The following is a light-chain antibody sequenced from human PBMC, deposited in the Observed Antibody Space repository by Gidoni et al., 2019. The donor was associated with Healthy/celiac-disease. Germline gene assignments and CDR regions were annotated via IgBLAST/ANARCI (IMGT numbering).Light chain of an antibody. CDR3: QQGNSTRT. Sequence: DIQMTQSPSSLSASVGDRVTITCRAWQRSSSYLIWYQQKPGKAPKLLNYAASSLQSGVPTRFSGSGSRADFTLTISRQQAEDFANYCYQQGNSTRTFGQGTKVEIK. V-gene: IGKV1-39*01. CDR1: QRSSSY. CDR2: AAS. J-gene: IGKJ1*01.